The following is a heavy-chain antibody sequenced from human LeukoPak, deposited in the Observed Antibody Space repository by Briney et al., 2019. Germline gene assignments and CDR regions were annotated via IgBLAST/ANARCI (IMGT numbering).Heavy chain of an antibody. D-gene: IGHD4-11*01. J-gene: IGHJ4*02. Sequence: SETLSLTCAVYGGSFSGYYWSWIRQPPGKGLEWIGEINHSGSTNYNPSLKSRVTISVDTSKNQFSLKLSSVTAADTAVYYCARMTTGTSFDCWGQGTLVTVSS. CDR1: GGSFSGYY. V-gene: IGHV4-34*01. CDR3: ARMTTGTSFDC. CDR2: INHSGST.